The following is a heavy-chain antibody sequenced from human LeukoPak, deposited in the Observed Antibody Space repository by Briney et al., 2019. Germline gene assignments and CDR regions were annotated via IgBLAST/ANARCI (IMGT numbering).Heavy chain of an antibody. CDR3: ARGYFDNSGYSNPFDY. V-gene: IGHV4-59*01. J-gene: IGHJ4*02. Sequence: SETLSLTCTVSGVSISSSYWSWIRQPPGKGLEWIGYIYYSGNTNYNPSLKGRVTISIDTSKNQFSLNLSSVTAADTAVYYCARGYFDNSGYSNPFDYWGQGTLVTVSS. D-gene: IGHD3-22*01. CDR1: GVSISSSY. CDR2: IYYSGNT.